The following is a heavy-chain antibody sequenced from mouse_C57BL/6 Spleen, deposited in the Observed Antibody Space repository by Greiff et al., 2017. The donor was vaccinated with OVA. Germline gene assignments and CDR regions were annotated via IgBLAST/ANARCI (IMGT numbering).Heavy chain of an antibody. V-gene: IGHV5-4*01. Sequence: EVQLVESGGGLVKPGGSLKLSCAASGFTFSSYAMSWVRQTPEKRLEWVATISDGGSYTYYPDNVKGRFTISRDNAKNNLYLQMSHLKSEDTAMYYCAREEDYYFDYWGQGTTLTVSS. J-gene: IGHJ2*01. CDR1: GFTFSSYA. CDR2: ISDGGSYT. CDR3: AREEDYYFDY.